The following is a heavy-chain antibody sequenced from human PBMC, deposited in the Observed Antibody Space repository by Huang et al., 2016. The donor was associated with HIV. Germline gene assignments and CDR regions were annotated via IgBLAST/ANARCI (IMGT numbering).Heavy chain of an antibody. CDR3: ARHGRVAGHYYNNMDV. J-gene: IGHJ6*02. Sequence: LQLQESGPGLVKSSETLSLICTVSGGSISSRSYYWGWIRQPPGKGPEWIGSMYYSGNTYYNPPLKMRVTISVDTSKNQFSLKVNSVTAADTAVYYCARHGRVAGHYYNNMDVWGRGTTVTVSS. CDR1: GGSISSRSYY. D-gene: IGHD6-19*01. V-gene: IGHV4-39*01. CDR2: MYYSGNT.